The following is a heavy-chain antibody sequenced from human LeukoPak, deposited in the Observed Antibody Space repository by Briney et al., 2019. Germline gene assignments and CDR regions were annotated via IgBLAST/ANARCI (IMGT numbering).Heavy chain of an antibody. V-gene: IGHV3-23*01. D-gene: IGHD5-18*01. Sequence: GGSLRLSCAASGFTFSSYAMSWVRQAPGKGLEWVSAISGSGGSTYYADSVKGRFTISRDNSKNTLYLQMNSLRAEDTAVYYCAKEGGRDTATDDAFDIWGQGTMVTVSS. CDR3: AKEGGRDTATDDAFDI. CDR2: ISGSGGST. J-gene: IGHJ3*02. CDR1: GFTFSSYA.